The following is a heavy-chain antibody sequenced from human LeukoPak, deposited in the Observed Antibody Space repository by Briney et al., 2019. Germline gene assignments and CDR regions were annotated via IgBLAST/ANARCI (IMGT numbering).Heavy chain of an antibody. CDR3: AREWAPHCSSTSCYGLGYYYYYMDV. J-gene: IGHJ6*03. Sequence: SETLSLTCTVSGGSISSYYWSWIRQPAGKGLEWIGRIYTSGSTNYNPSLKSRVTMSVDTSKNQFSLKLSSVTAADTAVYYCAREWAPHCSSTSCYGLGYYYYYMDVWGKGTTVTVSS. CDR1: GGSISSYY. D-gene: IGHD2-2*01. CDR2: IYTSGST. V-gene: IGHV4-4*07.